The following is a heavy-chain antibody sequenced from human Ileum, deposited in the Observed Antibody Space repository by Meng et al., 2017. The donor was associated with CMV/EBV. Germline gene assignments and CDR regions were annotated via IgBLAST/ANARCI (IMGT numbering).Heavy chain of an antibody. Sequence: QVQLVQSGSEVMKPGAAVKVSCKAFGSSITDYYMHWVRQAPRQGLEWMGLVSPTDETTKYSQNFQDRVTMTKDTSTNTVYMELSSLTSEDTAVYYCVRAAPSQHFEYWGQGSLVTVSS. CDR3: VRAAPSQHFEY. CDR2: VSPTDETT. J-gene: IGHJ4*02. D-gene: IGHD6-13*01. CDR1: GSSITDYY. V-gene: IGHV1-46*01.